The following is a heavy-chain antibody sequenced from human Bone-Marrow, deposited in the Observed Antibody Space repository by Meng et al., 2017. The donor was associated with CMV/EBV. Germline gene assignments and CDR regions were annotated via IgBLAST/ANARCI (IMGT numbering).Heavy chain of an antibody. J-gene: IGHJ6*02. V-gene: IGHV1-24*01. CDR3: ALITGGASSTSWYYYYGMDV. CDR2: FDPEDGET. CDR1: GYTFTSSD. D-gene: IGHD2-2*01. Sequence: ASVKVSCKASGYTFTSSDINWVRQAPGKGLEWMGGFDPEDGETIYAQKFQGRVTMTEDTSTDTAYMELSILRSEDTAVYYCALITGGASSTSWYYYYGMDVWGQGTTVTVSS.